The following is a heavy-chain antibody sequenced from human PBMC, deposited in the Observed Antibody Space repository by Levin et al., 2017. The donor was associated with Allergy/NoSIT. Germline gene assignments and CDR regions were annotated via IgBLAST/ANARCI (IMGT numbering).Heavy chain of an antibody. Sequence: GGSLRLSCAASGFTFSSYAMHWVRQAPGKGLEWVAVIPYDGSRKYYATSVTGRFTISRDNSDNTMSLQMNSLRAEDSAVYYCATAGERSEFCTGGNCLHRQLEYWGQGTLVTVSS. CDR1: GFTFSSYA. D-gene: IGHD2-15*01. J-gene: IGHJ4*02. CDR2: IPYDGSRK. V-gene: IGHV3-30*14. CDR3: ATAGERSEFCTGGNCLHRQLEY.